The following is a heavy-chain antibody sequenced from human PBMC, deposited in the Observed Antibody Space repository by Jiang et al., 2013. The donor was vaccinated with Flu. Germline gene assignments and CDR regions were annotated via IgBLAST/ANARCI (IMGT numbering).Heavy chain of an antibody. CDR2: ISAYNGNT. Sequence: WVRQAPGQGLEWMGWISAYNGNTNYAXKLQGRVTMTTDTSTSTAYMELRSLRSDDTAVYYCARKIAAAGNNWFDPWGQGTLVTVSS. V-gene: IGHV1-18*01. D-gene: IGHD6-13*01. CDR3: ARKIAAAGNNWFDP. J-gene: IGHJ5*02.